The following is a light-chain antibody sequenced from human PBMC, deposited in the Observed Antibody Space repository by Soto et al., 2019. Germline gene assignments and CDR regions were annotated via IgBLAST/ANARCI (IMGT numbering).Light chain of an antibody. V-gene: IGKV3-20*01. Sequence: EIVLTQSPGTLSLSPGERATLSCRASQSVGSSYLAWYQQKPGQAHRLLIYATSSRATGIPDRFSGSGSGTDFTLTISRLEPEDFAVYYCQQYQTFGPGTKVDI. CDR1: QSVGSSY. CDR3: QQYQT. J-gene: IGKJ3*01. CDR2: ATS.